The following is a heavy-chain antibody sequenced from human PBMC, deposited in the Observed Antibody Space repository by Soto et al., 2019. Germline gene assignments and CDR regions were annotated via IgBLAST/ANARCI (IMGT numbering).Heavy chain of an antibody. CDR3: ARTWYFDL. J-gene: IGHJ2*01. CDR1: GFTVSNNY. CDR2: IYSSGTT. V-gene: IGHV3-66*01. Sequence: EVQLVESGGGLVQPGGSLRLSCAASGFTVSNNYMSWVRQAPGKGLEWVSVIYSSGTTFYADSVEGRFTISRDHSKNTLYLQMNSLKAEDTAMYFCARTWYFDLWGRGTLVTVSS.